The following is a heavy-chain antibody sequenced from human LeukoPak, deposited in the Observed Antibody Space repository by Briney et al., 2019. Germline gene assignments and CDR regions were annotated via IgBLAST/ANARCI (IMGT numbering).Heavy chain of an antibody. CDR2: MNDSGST. Sequence: SETLSLTCDVYRGSFSGYFWSWIRQTPGKGLEWLGEMNDSGSTNYNPSLKSRVTISVAVSKNQYSLRLTSVTAADTAVYYCARKGSVESTGWRGAFDVWGQGTMVTVSS. V-gene: IGHV4-34*01. D-gene: IGHD2-8*02. CDR3: ARKGSVESTGWRGAFDV. CDR1: RGSFSGYF. J-gene: IGHJ3*01.